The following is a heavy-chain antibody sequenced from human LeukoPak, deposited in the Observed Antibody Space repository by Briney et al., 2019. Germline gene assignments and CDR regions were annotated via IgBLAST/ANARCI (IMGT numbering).Heavy chain of an antibody. J-gene: IGHJ3*02. CDR3: ARTTYSSSWYRTAFDI. D-gene: IGHD6-13*01. CDR2: IYYSGST. Sequence: SETLSLTCTVSGGSISSYYWGWIRQPPGKGLEWIGSIYYSGSTYYNPSLKSRVTISVDTSKNQFSLKLSSVTAADTAVYYCARTTYSSSWYRTAFDIWGQGTMVTVSS. V-gene: IGHV4-39*07. CDR1: GGSISSYY.